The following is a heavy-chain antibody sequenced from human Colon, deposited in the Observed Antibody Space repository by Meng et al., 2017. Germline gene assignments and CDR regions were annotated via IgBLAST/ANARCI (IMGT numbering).Heavy chain of an antibody. D-gene: IGHD2-15*01. CDR1: GYTFNGYY. CDR2: INPNSGGT. J-gene: IGHJ4*02. Sequence: ASAKVFCKASGYTFNGYYMHWVRQAPGQGLEWLVWINPNSGGTNYAQKFQGRVTMTRDTSISTAYMELSRLRSDDTAVYYCARGSSGDHFDYWGQGTLVTVSS. CDR3: ARGSSGDHFDY. V-gene: IGHV1-2*02.